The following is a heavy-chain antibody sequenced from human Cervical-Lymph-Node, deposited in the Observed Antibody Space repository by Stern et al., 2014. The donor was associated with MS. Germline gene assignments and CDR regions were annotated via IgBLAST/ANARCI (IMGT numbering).Heavy chain of an antibody. CDR3: AKTLRYNWFDP. Sequence: QVQLQQWGAGLLKPSETLSLTCAVYGGSFSGYYWSWIRQPPGKGLEWIGEINHSGSTNYNPSLKSRVPISVDTSKNQFSLKLSSVTAADTAVYYCAKTLRYNWFDPWGQGTLVTVSS. CDR1: GGSFSGYY. J-gene: IGHJ5*02. CDR2: INHSGST. V-gene: IGHV4-34*01. D-gene: IGHD3-3*01.